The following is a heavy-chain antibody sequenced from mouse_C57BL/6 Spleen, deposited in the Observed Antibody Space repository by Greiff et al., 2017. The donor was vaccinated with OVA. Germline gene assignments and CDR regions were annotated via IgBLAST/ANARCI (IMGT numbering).Heavy chain of an antibody. CDR3: ARGLRGYFDV. Sequence: VQLKESGPELVKPGASVKISCKASGYSFTGYYMNWVKQSPEKSLEWIGEINPSTGGTTYNQKFKAKATLTVDKSSSTAYMQLKSLTSEDSAVYYCARGLRGYFDVWGTGTTVTVSS. J-gene: IGHJ1*03. V-gene: IGHV1-42*01. D-gene: IGHD2-4*01. CDR1: GYSFTGYY. CDR2: INPSTGGT.